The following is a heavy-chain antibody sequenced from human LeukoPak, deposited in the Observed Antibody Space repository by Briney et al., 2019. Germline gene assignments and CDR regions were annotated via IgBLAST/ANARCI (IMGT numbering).Heavy chain of an antibody. CDR2: VSSSRGYI. Sequence: PGGSRRLSCAASGFSFSSYSMTWVRQAPGKGPEWVSSVSSSRGYIYYADSVKGRFTISRDNAKNSLYLQMNSLRAEDTAVYYCARSNDFWSGYYDNYYYGMDVWGQGTTVTVSS. CDR1: GFSFSSYS. V-gene: IGHV3-21*01. D-gene: IGHD3-3*01. J-gene: IGHJ6*02. CDR3: ARSNDFWSGYYDNYYYGMDV.